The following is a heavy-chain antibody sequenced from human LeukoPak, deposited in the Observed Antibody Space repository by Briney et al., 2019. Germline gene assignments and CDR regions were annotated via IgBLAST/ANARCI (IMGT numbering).Heavy chain of an antibody. CDR3: VSQQLAPP. V-gene: IGHV3-7*01. CDR2: IKEDGSIE. Sequence: GGSLRLSCAASGFTFSTYWMSWVRQAPGKGPEWVANIKEDGSIEDYVDSVRGRFAVSRDNAKNSLYLQMNSLRVEDTAVYYCVSQQLAPPWGQGTPVTVSS. D-gene: IGHD5-24*01. CDR1: GFTFSTYW. J-gene: IGHJ5*02.